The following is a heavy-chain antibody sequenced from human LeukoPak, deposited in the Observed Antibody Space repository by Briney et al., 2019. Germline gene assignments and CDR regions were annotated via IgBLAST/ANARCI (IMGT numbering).Heavy chain of an antibody. CDR2: IYYSGST. CDR1: GGSISSYY. V-gene: IGHV4-59*08. CDR3: ARQTAALDY. Sequence: PSETLSLTCTVSGGSISSYYWSWIRQPPGKGLEWIGYIYYSGSTNYNPSLKSRVTISVDTSKNQFSLKLSSVTAADTAVYYCARQTAALDYWGQGTLVTVSS. J-gene: IGHJ4*02. D-gene: IGHD6-13*01.